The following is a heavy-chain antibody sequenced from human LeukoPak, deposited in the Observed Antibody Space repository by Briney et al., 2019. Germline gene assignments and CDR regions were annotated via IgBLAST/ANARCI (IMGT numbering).Heavy chain of an antibody. CDR2: ISGGSGSI. Sequence: GGSLRLSCAASGFTFSSYSMNWVRQAPGKRLEWLSYISGGSGSIIHADSVRGRFTISRDDAMNSLYLQMDSLRAEDTAVYYCARDCRPYCASSSYYHKDVWGQGTTVTVSS. CDR3: ARDCRPYCASSSYYHKDV. V-gene: IGHV3-48*01. CDR1: GFTFSSYS. J-gene: IGHJ6*02. D-gene: IGHD2-21*02.